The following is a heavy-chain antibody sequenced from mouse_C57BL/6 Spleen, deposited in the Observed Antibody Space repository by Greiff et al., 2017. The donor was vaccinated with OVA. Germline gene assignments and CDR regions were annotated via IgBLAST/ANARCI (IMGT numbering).Heavy chain of an antibody. CDR1: GYAFSSSW. D-gene: IGHD2-4*01. CDR3: ARSGIYYDYDGDVYYAMDY. J-gene: IGHJ4*01. CDR2: IYPGDGDT. Sequence: VMLVESGPELVKPGASVKISCKASGYAFSSSWMNWVKQRPGKGLEWIGRIYPGDGDTNYNGKFKGKATLTADKSSSTAYMQLSSLTSEDSAVYFCARSGIYYDYDGDVYYAMDYWGQGTSVTVSS. V-gene: IGHV1-82*01.